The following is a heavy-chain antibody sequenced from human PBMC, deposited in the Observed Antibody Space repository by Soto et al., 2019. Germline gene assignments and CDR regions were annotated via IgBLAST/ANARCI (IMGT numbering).Heavy chain of an antibody. J-gene: IGHJ2*01. Sequence: QVQLVQSGAEVKKTGASVKVSCKASGYTFTSYAISWVRQAPGQGLEWMGWISGNTGDTRYAQKLQGRVTMTPDTSTSTVYMEVRRMRSDDTAVYYCARVDWGNGYWYFDLWGRGALVTVSS. CDR3: ARVDWGNGYWYFDL. V-gene: IGHV1-18*01. D-gene: IGHD3-9*01. CDR2: ISGNTGDT. CDR1: GYTFTSYA.